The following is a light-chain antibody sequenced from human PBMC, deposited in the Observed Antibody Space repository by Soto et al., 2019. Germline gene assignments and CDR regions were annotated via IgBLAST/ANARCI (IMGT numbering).Light chain of an antibody. CDR2: RNN. CDR1: SSNIGSNY. Sequence: QLVLTQPPSASGTPGQRVTISCSGSSSNIGSNYVYWYQQLPGTAPKLLIYRNNQRPSGVPDRFSGSKSGTSASLAISGLRSEDEADYYCAAWDDSLSAVVFGGGTKPTVL. V-gene: IGLV1-47*01. J-gene: IGLJ2*01. CDR3: AAWDDSLSAVV.